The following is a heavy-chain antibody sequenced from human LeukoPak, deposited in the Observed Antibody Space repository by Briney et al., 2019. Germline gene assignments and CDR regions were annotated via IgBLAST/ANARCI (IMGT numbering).Heavy chain of an antibody. J-gene: IGHJ4*02. Sequence: SETLSLTCAVSCYSISSGYYWGWIRQPPRKGLEWIGSIYHSGSTYYNPSLKSRVTISVDTSKNQFSLKLSSVTAADTAVYYCARVRGEVVPFDYWGQGTLVTVSS. V-gene: IGHV4-38-2*01. CDR2: IYHSGST. D-gene: IGHD3-22*01. CDR1: CYSISSGYY. CDR3: ARVRGEVVPFDY.